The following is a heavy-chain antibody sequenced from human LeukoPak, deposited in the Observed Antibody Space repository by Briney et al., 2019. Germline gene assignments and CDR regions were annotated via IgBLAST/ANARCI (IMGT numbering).Heavy chain of an antibody. CDR1: GLTFGVYT. V-gene: IGHV3-49*04. J-gene: IGHJ4*02. CDR2: IRSKAYGGTP. D-gene: IGHD1/OR15-1a*01. Sequence: HPGRSLTLSCTPSGLTFGVYTMRWVRQAPGKGLEWVGFIRSKAYGGTPEYAASVKGRFPISRDDSKSIAYLQMNSLTSEDTAVYYCAKEGTASKPSDLDHWGQGILVTVSS. CDR3: AKEGTASKPSDLDH.